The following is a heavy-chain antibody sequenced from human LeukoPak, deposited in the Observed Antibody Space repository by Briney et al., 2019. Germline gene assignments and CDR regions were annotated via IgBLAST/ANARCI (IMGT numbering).Heavy chain of an antibody. J-gene: IGHJ4*02. Sequence: GGSLRLSCAASGFTFSSYAMHWVRQAPGKGLEWVAVISYDGSNKYYADSVKGRFTISRDNSKNTLYLQMNSLRAEDTAVYYCARDKLPGRLGYFDYWGQGTLVTVSS. V-gene: IGHV3-30-3*01. CDR1: GFTFSSYA. CDR2: ISYDGSNK. D-gene: IGHD3-16*01. CDR3: ARDKLPGRLGYFDY.